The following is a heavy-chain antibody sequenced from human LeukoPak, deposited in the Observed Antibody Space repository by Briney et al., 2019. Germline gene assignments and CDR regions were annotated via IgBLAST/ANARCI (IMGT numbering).Heavy chain of an antibody. Sequence: SETLSLTCTVSGGSISRSSYYWGWIRQPPGKGLEWIGSIYYSGSTYYNPSLKSRVTISVDTSKNQFSLKLSSVTAADTAVYYRARSVVTPVLYYYYYMDVWGKGTTVTVSS. J-gene: IGHJ6*03. CDR1: GGSISRSSYY. D-gene: IGHD4-23*01. V-gene: IGHV4-39*07. CDR3: ARSVVTPVLYYYYYMDV. CDR2: IYYSGST.